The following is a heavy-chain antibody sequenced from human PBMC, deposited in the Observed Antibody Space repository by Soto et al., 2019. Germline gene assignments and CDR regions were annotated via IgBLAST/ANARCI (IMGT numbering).Heavy chain of an antibody. J-gene: IGHJ5*02. CDR1: GFNFDDYS. V-gene: IGHV3-23*01. Sequence: GGSLRLSCAASGFNFDDYSMHWVRQAPGKGLEWISSISGSGFKKYYADSVKGRFTISRDNSKGTVYLELNNLSAEDTAVYHCAKNQGVELVPLATVDWFDPWGQGSVVTVSS. D-gene: IGHD1-26*01. CDR3: AKNQGVELVPLATVDWFDP. CDR2: ISGSGFKK.